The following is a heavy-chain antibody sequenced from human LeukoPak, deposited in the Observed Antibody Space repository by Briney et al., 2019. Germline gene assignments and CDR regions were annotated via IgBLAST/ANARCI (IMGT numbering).Heavy chain of an antibody. J-gene: IGHJ4*02. CDR1: GYTFTGYY. V-gene: IGHV1-2*06. CDR3: ARGAYKQLGDY. CDR2: INPNSGGT. D-gene: IGHD6-6*01. Sequence: ASVKVSCKASGYTFTGYYMHWVRQAPGQGLEWMGRINPNSGGTNYAQKFQGRVTITRNTSISTAYMELSSLRSEDTAVYYRARGAYKQLGDYWGQGTLVTVSS.